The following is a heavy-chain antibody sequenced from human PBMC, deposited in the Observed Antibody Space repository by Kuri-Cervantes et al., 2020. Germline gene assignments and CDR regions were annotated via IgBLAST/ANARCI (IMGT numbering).Heavy chain of an antibody. D-gene: IGHD2-2*01. CDR3: ARGGSTPLRYMDV. CDR2: TIPIFGTA. CDR1: GYTFTSYG. J-gene: IGHJ6*03. V-gene: IGHV1-69*05. Sequence: SVKVSCKASGYTFTSYGISWVRQAPGQGLEWMGGTIPIFGTANYAQKFQGRVTITTDESTSTAYMELSSLRSEDTAVYYCARGGSTPLRYMDVWGKGTTVTVSS.